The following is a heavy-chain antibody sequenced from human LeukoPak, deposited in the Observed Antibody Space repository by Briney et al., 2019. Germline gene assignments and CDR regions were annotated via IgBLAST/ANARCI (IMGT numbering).Heavy chain of an antibody. Sequence: SVKVSCKPSGGTFSTYAISWVRQAPGQGLEWMGGIIPILGTAKYAKKFQGRVTITADEFTSTAHMELSSLRSEDTAVYYCASNTNYYEGSGHYVFDYWGQGTLVTIPS. D-gene: IGHD3-22*01. CDR3: ASNTNYYEGSGHYVFDY. CDR2: IIPILGTA. CDR1: GGTFSTYA. J-gene: IGHJ4*02. V-gene: IGHV1-69*13.